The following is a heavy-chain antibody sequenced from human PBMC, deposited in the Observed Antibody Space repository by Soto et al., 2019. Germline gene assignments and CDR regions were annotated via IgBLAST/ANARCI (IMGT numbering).Heavy chain of an antibody. CDR2: IDPSDSQT. J-gene: IGHJ4*02. CDR3: ARQIYDSDTGPNFQYYYDS. Sequence: GESLKISCKCSGYSFAGYLITWVRQKPGKGLEWMGRIDPSDSQTYYSPSFRGHVTISVTKSITTVFLQWSSLRASDTAMYYCARQIYDSDTGPNFQYYYDSWGQGTPVTVPS. D-gene: IGHD3-22*01. CDR1: GYSFAGYL. V-gene: IGHV5-10-1*01.